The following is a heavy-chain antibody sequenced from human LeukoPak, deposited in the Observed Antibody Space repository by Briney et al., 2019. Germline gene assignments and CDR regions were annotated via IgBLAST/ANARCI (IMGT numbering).Heavy chain of an antibody. CDR3: AKGGSGSYSAPFDY. D-gene: IGHD1-26*01. Sequence: GGSLRLSCAASGFTFSSYAMSWVRQAPGKGLEWVSGISWNSGSIGYADSVKGRFTVSRDNAKNSLYLQMNSLRAEDMALYYCAKGGSGSYSAPFDYWGQGTLVTVSS. CDR1: GFTFSSYA. CDR2: ISWNSGSI. V-gene: IGHV3-9*03. J-gene: IGHJ4*02.